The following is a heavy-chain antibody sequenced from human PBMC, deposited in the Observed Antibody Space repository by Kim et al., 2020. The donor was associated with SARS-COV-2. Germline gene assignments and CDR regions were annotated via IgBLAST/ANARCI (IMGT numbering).Heavy chain of an antibody. CDR1: GFTFSNAW. Sequence: GGSLRLSCAASGFTFSNAWMSWVRQAPGKGLEWVGRIKSKTDGGTTDYAAPVKGRFTISRDDSKNTLYLQMNSLKTEDTAVYYCTTRHILTGYGMDVWGQGTTVTVSS. CDR2: IKSKTDGGTT. V-gene: IGHV3-15*01. J-gene: IGHJ6*02. CDR3: TTRHILTGYGMDV. D-gene: IGHD3-9*01.